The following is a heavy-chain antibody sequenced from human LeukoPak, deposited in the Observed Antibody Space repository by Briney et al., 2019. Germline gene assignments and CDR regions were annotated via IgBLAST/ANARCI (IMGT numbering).Heavy chain of an antibody. D-gene: IGHD3-22*01. V-gene: IGHV4-59*01. CDR2: ISYTGNT. J-gene: IGHJ4*02. Sequence: SETLSLTCTVSGGSLGTYYWTWIRQPPGKGLESIGYISYTGNTNYNPSLMSRVTMSADTSKNQFSLKLTSVTAADTAMYYCARDRRWYYDSSGYLDCWGQGILVTVSS. CDR1: GGSLGTYY. CDR3: ARDRRWYYDSSGYLDC.